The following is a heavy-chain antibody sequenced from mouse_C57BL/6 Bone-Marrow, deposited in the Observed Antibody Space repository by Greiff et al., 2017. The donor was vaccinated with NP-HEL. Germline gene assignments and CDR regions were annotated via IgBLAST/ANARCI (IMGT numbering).Heavy chain of an antibody. Sequence: QVQLQQSGAELVRPGTSVKVSCKASGYAFTNYLIEWVKQRPGQGLEWIGVINPGSGGTNYNEKFKGKATLTADKSSSTAYMQLSSLTSDDSAVYFCARCTTVVEGFAYWGQGTLVTVSA. CDR3: ARCTTVVEGFAY. V-gene: IGHV1-54*01. CDR1: GYAFTNYL. D-gene: IGHD1-1*01. J-gene: IGHJ3*01. CDR2: INPGSGGT.